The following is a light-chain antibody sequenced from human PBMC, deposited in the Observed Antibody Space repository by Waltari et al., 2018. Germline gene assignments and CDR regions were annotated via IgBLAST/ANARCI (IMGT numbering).Light chain of an antibody. CDR1: AMSNQL. J-gene: IGLJ3*02. CDR3: QSADGSGTSLV. Sequence: YALPQPPSASVSPAQTAMTPRSGDAMSNQLAYWYQQRPDQAPVVIIYKDTERPSGIPERFSGSSAGTTVTLTISGVEAEDEADYYCQSADGSGTSLVFGGGTKLTVL. V-gene: IGLV3-25*03. CDR2: KDT.